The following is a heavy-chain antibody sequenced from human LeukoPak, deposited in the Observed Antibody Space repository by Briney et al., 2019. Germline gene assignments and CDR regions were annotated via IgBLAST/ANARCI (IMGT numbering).Heavy chain of an antibody. CDR3: ASRPYYYDSSGSASDY. V-gene: IGHV4-59*01. D-gene: IGHD3-22*01. J-gene: IGHJ4*02. CDR2: IYYSGST. Sequence: SETLSLTCTVSGGSISSYYWSWIRQPPGKGLEWIGYIYYSGSTNYNPSLKSRVTISVDTSKNQFSLKLSSVTAADTAVYYCASRPYYYDSSGSASDYWGQGTLVTVSS. CDR1: GGSISSYY.